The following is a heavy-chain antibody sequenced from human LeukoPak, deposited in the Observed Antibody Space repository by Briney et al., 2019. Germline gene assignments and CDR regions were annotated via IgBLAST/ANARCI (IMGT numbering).Heavy chain of an antibody. CDR3: AREKIGTGTVLGKDYYYMDV. Sequence: ASVKVSCKASGYTFTSYGISWVRQAPGQGLEWMGWISAYNGNTNYAQKLQGRVTMTTNTSTSTAYMELRSLRSDDTARYYCAREKIGTGTVLGKDYYYMDVWGKGTTVTVSS. CDR2: ISAYNGNT. V-gene: IGHV1-18*01. CDR1: GYTFTSYG. D-gene: IGHD3-16*01. J-gene: IGHJ6*03.